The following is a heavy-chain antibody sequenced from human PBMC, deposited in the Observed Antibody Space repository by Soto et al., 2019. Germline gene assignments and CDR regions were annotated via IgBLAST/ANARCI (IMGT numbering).Heavy chain of an antibody. Sequence: SVKVSCKASGGTFSSYAISWVRQAPGQGLEWMGGIIPIFGTANYAQKFQGRVTITADKSTSTAYMELSSLRSEDTAVYYCARGPYCGGDCYSWLDYWGQGTLVTVSS. D-gene: IGHD2-21*02. CDR2: IIPIFGTA. J-gene: IGHJ4*02. V-gene: IGHV1-69*06. CDR3: ARGPYCGGDCYSWLDY. CDR1: GGTFSSYA.